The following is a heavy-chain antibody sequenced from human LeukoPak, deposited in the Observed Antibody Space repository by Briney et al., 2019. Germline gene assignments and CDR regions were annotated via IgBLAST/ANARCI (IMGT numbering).Heavy chain of an antibody. J-gene: IGHJ3*02. D-gene: IGHD2-8*01. Sequence: GGSLRLSCAASGFTFSSYAMHWVRQAPGKGLEWVAVISYDGSNKYYADSVKGRFTISRDNSKNTLYLQMNSLRAEDTAVYYCASLYPNASDIWGQGTMVTVSS. CDR1: GFTFSSYA. CDR2: ISYDGSNK. V-gene: IGHV3-30-3*01. CDR3: ASLYPNASDI.